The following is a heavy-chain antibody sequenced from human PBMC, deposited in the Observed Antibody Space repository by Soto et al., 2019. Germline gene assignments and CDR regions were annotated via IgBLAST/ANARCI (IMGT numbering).Heavy chain of an antibody. V-gene: IGHV5-51*01. CDR2: IYPGDSDT. D-gene: IGHD2-2*01. CDR1: GYSFTSYW. J-gene: IGHJ6*03. CDR3: ARTHCSSTSCYDYYYYMDV. Sequence: GESLKISCKGSGYSFTSYWIGWVRQMPGKGLEWMGIIYPGDSDTRYSPSFQGRVTISADKSISTAYLQWSSLKASDTAMYYCARTHCSSTSCYDYYYYMDVWGKGTTVTVSS.